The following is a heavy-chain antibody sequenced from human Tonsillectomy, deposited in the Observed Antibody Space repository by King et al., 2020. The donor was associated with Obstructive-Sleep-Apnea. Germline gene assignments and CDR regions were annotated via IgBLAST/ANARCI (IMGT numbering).Heavy chain of an antibody. Sequence: QLVQSGGGLVQPGGSLRLSCVASGFSVSSNYMTWVRQAPGKGLEWVSLFYSADRIYYADSVKGRFTISRHNSKNTLYLQINSLRLEDTAGYFCARGGWSDDFWSGYHAFDNWGQGTVVTVSS. J-gene: IGHJ3*02. CDR1: GFSVSSNY. D-gene: IGHD3-3*01. CDR3: ARGGWSDDFWSGYHAFDN. CDR2: FYSADRI. V-gene: IGHV3-53*04.